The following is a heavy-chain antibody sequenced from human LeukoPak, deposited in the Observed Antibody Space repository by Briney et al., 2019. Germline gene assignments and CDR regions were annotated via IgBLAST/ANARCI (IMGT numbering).Heavy chain of an antibody. J-gene: IGHJ6*02. V-gene: IGHV1-69*13. D-gene: IGHD5-18*01. CDR2: IIPIFGTA. Sequence: SVKVSCKASGGTFSSYAISWVRQAPGQGLEWMGGIIPIFGTANYAQKLQGRVTITADESASTAYMELSSLRSEDTAVYYCARAGGYSYGYWTRYPGYYYGMDVWGQGTTVTVSS. CDR3: ARAGGYSYGYWTRYPGYYYGMDV. CDR1: GGTFSSYA.